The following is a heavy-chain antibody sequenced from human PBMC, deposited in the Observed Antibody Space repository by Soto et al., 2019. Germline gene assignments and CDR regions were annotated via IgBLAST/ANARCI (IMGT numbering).Heavy chain of an antibody. CDR2: IIPIFGTA. J-gene: IGHJ6*02. Sequence: QVQLVQSGAEVKKPGSSVKVSCKASGGTFSSYAISWVRQAPGQGLEWMGGIIPIFGTANYAQKFQGRVPITADESTGTAYLERSSLRSEDTAVYYCARALGYYYDSSGYYPGGGMDVWGQGTTVTVSS. CDR1: GGTFSSYA. CDR3: ARALGYYYDSSGYYPGGGMDV. D-gene: IGHD3-22*01. V-gene: IGHV1-69*01.